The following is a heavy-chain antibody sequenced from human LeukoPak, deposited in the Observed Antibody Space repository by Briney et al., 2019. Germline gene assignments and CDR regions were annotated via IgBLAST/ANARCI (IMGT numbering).Heavy chain of an antibody. J-gene: IGHJ4*02. D-gene: IGHD2-2*02. CDR1: GFTFSSNA. Sequence: QTGGSLRLSCAASGFTFSSNAMHWVRQAPGKGLERVALISYDVSNKYYADSVKGRFTISRDNSKNTLYLQMNSLRPEDTAVYYCARDAKYCSSISCYTDYWGQGTLVTVSS. CDR3: ARDAKYCSSISCYTDY. V-gene: IGHV3-30-3*01. CDR2: ISYDVSNK.